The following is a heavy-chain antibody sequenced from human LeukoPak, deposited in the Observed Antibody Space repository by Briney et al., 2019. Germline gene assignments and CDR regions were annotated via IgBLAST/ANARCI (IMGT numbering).Heavy chain of an antibody. CDR1: GGTFSSYT. CDR3: AKAVGDGAFDI. V-gene: IGHV1-69*02. Sequence: ASAKVSCKASGGTFSSYTISWVRQAPGQGLEWMGRIIPILGIANYAQKFQGRVTITADKSTSTAYMELSSLRSEDTAVYYCAKAVGDGAFDIWGQGTMVTVSS. CDR2: IIPILGIA. D-gene: IGHD5-24*01. J-gene: IGHJ3*02.